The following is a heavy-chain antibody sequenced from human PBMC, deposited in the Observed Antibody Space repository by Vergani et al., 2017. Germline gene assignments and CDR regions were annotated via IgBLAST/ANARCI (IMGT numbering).Heavy chain of an antibody. D-gene: IGHD6-19*01. J-gene: IGHJ2*01. CDR3: ARDRLVAVAGTTGYFDL. V-gene: IGHV3-7*01. Sequence: EVQLAESGGGLVQPGGSLRLSCAASGFTFSSYWMSWVRQAPGKGLEWVANIKQDGSEKYYVDSVKGRFTISRDNAKNSLYLQMNSLRAEDTAVYYCARDRLVAVAGTTGYFDLWGRGTLVTVSS. CDR1: GFTFSSYW. CDR2: IKQDGSEK.